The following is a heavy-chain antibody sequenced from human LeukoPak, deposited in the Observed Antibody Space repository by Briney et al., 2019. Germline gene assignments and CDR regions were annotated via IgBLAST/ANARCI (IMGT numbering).Heavy chain of an antibody. CDR3: ARESIAGGFDY. CDR1: GFTFSSYS. V-gene: IGHV3-21*01. CDR2: ISSSSYI. Sequence: GGSLRLSCAASGFTFSSYSMNWVRQAPGKGLEWVSSISSSSYIYYADSVKGRFTISRDNAKNSLYLQMNSLRAEDTAVYYCARESIAGGFDYWGQGTLVTVSS. J-gene: IGHJ4*02. D-gene: IGHD6-13*01.